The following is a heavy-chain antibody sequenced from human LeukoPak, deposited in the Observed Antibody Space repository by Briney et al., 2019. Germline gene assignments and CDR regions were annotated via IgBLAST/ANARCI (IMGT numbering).Heavy chain of an antibody. CDR2: VSGSGGST. V-gene: IGHV3-23*01. CDR3: ARGKGHDTSSTDY. D-gene: IGHD3-10*01. Sequence: GGSLRLSCAASGFTFSSNAMSWVRQAPGKGLEWVSTVSGSGGSTYYADSVKGLFTISRDNSKNTLYLQMNSLRAEDTAVYYCARGKGHDTSSTDYWGQGTLVTVSS. J-gene: IGHJ4*02. CDR1: GFTFSSNA.